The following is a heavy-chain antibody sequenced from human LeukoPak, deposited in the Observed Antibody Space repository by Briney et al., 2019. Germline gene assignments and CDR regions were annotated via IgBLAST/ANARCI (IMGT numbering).Heavy chain of an antibody. V-gene: IGHV3-23*01. D-gene: IGHD2-15*01. CDR1: GFTFSTYG. CDR2: ITGGGGTT. Sequence: PGGSLRLSCAASGFTFSTYGMNWVRQAPGKGLEWVSGITGGGGTTYYADSVKGRFTISRDNSQNTLYLQMNSLRVEDTAVYYCARDIRLASFDPWGQGTLVSVSS. J-gene: IGHJ5*02. CDR3: ARDIRLASFDP.